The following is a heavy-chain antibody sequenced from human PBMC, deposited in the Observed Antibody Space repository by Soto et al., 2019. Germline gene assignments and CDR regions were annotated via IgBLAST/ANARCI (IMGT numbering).Heavy chain of an antibody. V-gene: IGHV4-59*01. CDR1: GGSISSYY. CDR2: ICYSGST. CDR3: ARDLGDGYLDY. Sequence: QVQLQESGPGLVKPSETLSLTCTVSGGSISSYYWSWIRQPPGKGLEWIGYICYSGSTNYNPSLKSRVTISVDTSKNQFSLKLSSVTAADTAVYYCARDLGDGYLDYWGQGTLVTVSS. D-gene: IGHD3-16*01. J-gene: IGHJ4*02.